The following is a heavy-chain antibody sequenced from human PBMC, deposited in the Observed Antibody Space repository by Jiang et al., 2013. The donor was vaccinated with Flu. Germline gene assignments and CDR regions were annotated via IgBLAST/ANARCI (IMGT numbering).Heavy chain of an antibody. J-gene: IGHJ4*02. CDR2: ISPSNGAI. CDR1: GYTFTRHH. CDR3: AREQNGGYFDY. Sequence: EVKKPGASVKLSCKAFGYTFTRHHMHWVRQAPGQGLEWMGIISPSNGAIVYAQKFQGRLTMTRDTSTNTVYMELSSLKSEETAVYYCAREQNGGYFDYWGQGTLVTVSA. V-gene: IGHV1-46*01. D-gene: IGHD5-12*01.